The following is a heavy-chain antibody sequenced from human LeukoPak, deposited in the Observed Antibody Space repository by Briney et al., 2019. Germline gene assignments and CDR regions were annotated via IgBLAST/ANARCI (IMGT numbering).Heavy chain of an antibody. CDR1: GGSFSGYY. Sequence: SETLSLTCAVYGGSFSGYYWSWIRQPPGKGLEWIGEINHSGSTNYNPSLKSRVTTSVDTSKNQFSLKLSSVTAADTAVYYCARGCSNTYYYDSSGHDDAFDIWGQGTMVTVSS. CDR3: ARGCSNTYYYDSSGHDDAFDI. V-gene: IGHV4-34*01. D-gene: IGHD3-22*01. J-gene: IGHJ3*02. CDR2: INHSGST.